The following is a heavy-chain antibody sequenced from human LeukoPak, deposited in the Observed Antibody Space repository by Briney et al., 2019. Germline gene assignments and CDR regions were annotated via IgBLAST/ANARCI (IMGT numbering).Heavy chain of an antibody. J-gene: IGHJ4*02. D-gene: IGHD3-22*01. V-gene: IGHV4-34*01. CDR3: ARGADSSGYYSIFYFDY. CDR1: GGSFSGYY. CDR2: INHSGST. Sequence: PSETLSLTCAAYGGSFSGYYWSWIRQPPGKGLEWIGEINHSGSTNYNPSLKSRVTISVDTSKNQFSLKLSSVTAADTAVYYCARGADSSGYYSIFYFDYWGQGTLVTVSS.